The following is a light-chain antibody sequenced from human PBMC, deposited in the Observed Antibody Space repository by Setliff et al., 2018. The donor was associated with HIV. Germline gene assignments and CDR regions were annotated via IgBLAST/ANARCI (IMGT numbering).Light chain of an antibody. Sequence: QSALTQPPSASGSPGQSVTISCTGTNSDVGGYDHVSWYQQHPGKAPKLILYEVTQRPSGVPDRFSGSKSGSTASLTVSGLQAEDEADYYCCSNTGSNTYVFGTGTKGTVL. CDR3: CSNTGSNTYV. CDR2: EVT. V-gene: IGLV2-8*01. CDR1: NSDVGGYDH. J-gene: IGLJ1*01.